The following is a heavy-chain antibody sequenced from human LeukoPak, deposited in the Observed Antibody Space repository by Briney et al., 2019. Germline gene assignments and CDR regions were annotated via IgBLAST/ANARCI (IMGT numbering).Heavy chain of an antibody. CDR2: IYYSGST. Sequence: SETLSLTCTVSGGSISSYYWSWIRQPPGKGLEWIGYIYYSGSTNYNPSLKSRVTISVDTSKNQFSLKPSSVTAADTAVYYCARGRSRWLPDYWGQGTLVTVSS. J-gene: IGHJ4*02. D-gene: IGHD5-24*01. CDR1: GGSISSYY. V-gene: IGHV4-59*01. CDR3: ARGRSRWLPDY.